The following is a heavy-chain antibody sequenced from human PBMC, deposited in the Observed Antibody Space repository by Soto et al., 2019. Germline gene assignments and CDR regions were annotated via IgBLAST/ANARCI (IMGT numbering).Heavy chain of an antibody. V-gene: IGHV3-23*01. CDR1: GFTFSSDA. CDR3: AKGRYCSGGSCYSVLFWFDP. Sequence: GGSLRLSCAASGFTFSSDAMSWVRQAPGKGLEWVSAISGSGGSTYYADSVKGRFTISRDNSKNTLYLQMNSLRAEDTAVYYCAKGRYCSGGSCYSVLFWFDPWGQGTLVTVSS. CDR2: ISGSGGST. J-gene: IGHJ5*02. D-gene: IGHD2-15*01.